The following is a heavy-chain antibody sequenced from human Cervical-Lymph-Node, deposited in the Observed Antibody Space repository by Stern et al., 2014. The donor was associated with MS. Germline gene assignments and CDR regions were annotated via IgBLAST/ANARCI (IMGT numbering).Heavy chain of an antibody. CDR1: GGSISSGEYY. CDR3: SRDADAYSLVFGY. Sequence: VQLEESGPGLVKPSQTLSLTCAVSGGSISSGEYYWSWIRQSPGKGLEGIGYIHYSGTTYYIPSIKSRVSMSVDTSKNQFSLKLSSVTAADTAVYYCSRDADAYSLVFGYWGRGTLVTVSS. D-gene: IGHD5-24*01. CDR2: IHYSGTT. V-gene: IGHV4-30-4*01. J-gene: IGHJ4*02.